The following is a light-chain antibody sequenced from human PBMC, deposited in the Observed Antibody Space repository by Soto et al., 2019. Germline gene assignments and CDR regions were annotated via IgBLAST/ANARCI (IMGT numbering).Light chain of an antibody. CDR1: QSVSSSY. CDR3: QQRSSWPRT. V-gene: IGKV3-20*01. J-gene: IGKJ4*01. Sequence: EIVLTQSPGTLSLSPGERATLSCRASQSVSSSYLAWYQQKPGQAPRLLISGASSRATGIPDRFSGSGSGTDFTLTISSLEPEDFAVDYCQQRSSWPRTFGRGTKVDIK. CDR2: GAS.